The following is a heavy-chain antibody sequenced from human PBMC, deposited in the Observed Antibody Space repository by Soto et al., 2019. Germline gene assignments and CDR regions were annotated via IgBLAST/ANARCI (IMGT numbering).Heavy chain of an antibody. CDR1: AGSSGSYD. CDR3: ARRKDIWPGHLPDWYFDL. V-gene: IGHV4-59*08. J-gene: IGHJ2*01. Sequence: LETQSVTRTVAAGSSGSYDGSWIRKTTGKGLEWIGYIYYSGSTNYNPPLKSRVTISVDTSKNQFSLKLSSVTAADTAVYYCARRKDIWPGHLPDWYFDLWGRGPLVTVSS. CDR2: IYYSGST. D-gene: IGHD3-9*01.